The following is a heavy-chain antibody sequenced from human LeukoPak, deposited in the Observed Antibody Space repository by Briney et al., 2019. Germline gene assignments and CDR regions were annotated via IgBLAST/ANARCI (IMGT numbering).Heavy chain of an antibody. J-gene: IGHJ4*02. D-gene: IGHD6-13*01. CDR2: ILYSGTT. Sequence: SETLSLTCTVSGGSISPYYWSWIRQTPGKGLEWIGYILYSGTTTDYNPSLKSRVTISVDTSKNQFSLQLNSVTPEDTAVHYCARDGIAAAGTGSATDYFDYWGQGTLVTVSS. CDR1: GGSISPYY. CDR3: ARDGIAAAGTGSATDYFDY. V-gene: IGHV4-59*12.